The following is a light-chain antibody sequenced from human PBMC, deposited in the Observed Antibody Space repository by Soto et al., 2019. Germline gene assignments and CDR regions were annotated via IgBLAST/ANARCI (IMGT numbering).Light chain of an antibody. CDR2: TAS. CDR1: HSISNY. CDR3: QQSDSTPYS. J-gene: IGKJ2*03. Sequence: DIQMTQSPSSLSASVGDRVTITCRASHSISNYLNWYQQKPGKAPNLLIYTASSLQSGVPSRFSGSGSGTDFTHAISSLQPEDFATYYCQQSDSTPYSFGQGTKLDIK. V-gene: IGKV1-39*01.